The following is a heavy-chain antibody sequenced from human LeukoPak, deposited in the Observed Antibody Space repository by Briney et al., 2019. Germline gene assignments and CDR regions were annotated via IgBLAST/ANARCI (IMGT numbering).Heavy chain of an antibody. CDR2: ITAYNDNT. J-gene: IGHJ4*02. V-gene: IGHV1-18*01. Sequence: GASVKVSCKASGYTFTSYGISWVRQAPGQGLEWMRWITAYNDNTNYAQKLQSRVTMTTDTSTSTAYMELRSLRSDDTAVYYCARALLWFGEPSHIDYWGQGTLVTASS. CDR3: ARALLWFGEPSHIDY. D-gene: IGHD3-10*01. CDR1: GYTFTSYG.